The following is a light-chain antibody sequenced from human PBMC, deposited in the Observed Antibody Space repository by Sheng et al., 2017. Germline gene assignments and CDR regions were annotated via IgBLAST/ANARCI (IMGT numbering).Light chain of an antibody. CDR2: AAS. CDR1: QSISSY. J-gene: IGKJ1*01. CDR3: QQSYSTPCWT. Sequence: DIQLTQSPSSLSASVGDRVTITCRASQSISSYLNWYQQKPGKAPKLLIYAASSLQSGVPSRFSGSGSGTDFTLTISSLQPEDFATYYCQQSYSTPCWTFGQGTEGGNQT. V-gene: IGKV1-39*01.